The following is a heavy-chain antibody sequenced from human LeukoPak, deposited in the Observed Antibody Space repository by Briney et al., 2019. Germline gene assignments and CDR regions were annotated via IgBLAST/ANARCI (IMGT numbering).Heavy chain of an antibody. D-gene: IGHD2-15*01. V-gene: IGHV3-23*01. CDR1: GFTFSSYA. CDR3: ANHPPYCSGGSCYSNYYYYYMDV. CDR2: ISGSGGST. J-gene: IGHJ6*03. Sequence: HTGXXLRLSCAASGFTFSSYAMSWVRQDAGKGMEWVSAISGSGGSTYYADYEKGRFTICRENEKNTMYMKMNRQRAGDTAVYYCANHPPYCSGGSCYSNYYYYYMDVWGKGTTVTVSS.